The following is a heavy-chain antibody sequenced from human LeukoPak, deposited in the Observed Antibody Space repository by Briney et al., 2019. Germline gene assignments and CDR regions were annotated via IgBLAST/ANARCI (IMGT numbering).Heavy chain of an antibody. J-gene: IGHJ3*02. CDR3: AVDYASADDAFDI. Sequence: PGGSLRLSCEASGFTFSSYSMNWVRQAPGKGLEWVSYISSSSSTIYYADSVKGRFTISRDNAKNSLYLQMNSLRAEDTAVYYCAVDYASADDAFDIWGQGTMVTVTS. D-gene: IGHD4-17*01. V-gene: IGHV3-48*01. CDR2: ISSSSSTI. CDR1: GFTFSSYS.